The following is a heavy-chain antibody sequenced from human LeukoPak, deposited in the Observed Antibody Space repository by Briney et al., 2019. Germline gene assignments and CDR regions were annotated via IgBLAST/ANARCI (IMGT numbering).Heavy chain of an antibody. CDR3: TKWNGYADY. D-gene: IGHD2-2*01. CDR1: GFTFNPYA. Sequence: PGGSLRLSCAASGFTFNPYAMSWVRQAPGKGLEWVAGIGGVGDRTYYADSVKGRFTISRDYSENTAFLQMNSLRAEDTAVYYCTKWNGYADYWGQGTLVTVSS. J-gene: IGHJ4*02. CDR2: IGGVGDRT. V-gene: IGHV3-23*01.